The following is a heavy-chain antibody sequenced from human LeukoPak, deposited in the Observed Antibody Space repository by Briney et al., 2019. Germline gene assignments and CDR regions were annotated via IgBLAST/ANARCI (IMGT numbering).Heavy chain of an antibody. CDR3: ARGPVDTAMVMPTFDY. CDR1: GYTFTSYY. Sequence: ASVKVSCKASGYTFTSYYMHWVRQAPGQGLEWMGIINPSGGSTSYAQKFQGRVTMTRDTSTSTVYMELSSLRSEDTAVYYCARGPVDTAMVMPTFDYWGQGTLVTVSS. D-gene: IGHD5-18*01. CDR2: INPSGGST. V-gene: IGHV1-46*01. J-gene: IGHJ4*02.